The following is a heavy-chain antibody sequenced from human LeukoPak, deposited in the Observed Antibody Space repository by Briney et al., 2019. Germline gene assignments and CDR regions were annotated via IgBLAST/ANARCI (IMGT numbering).Heavy chain of an antibody. CDR2: IYHSGST. D-gene: IGHD3-10*01. CDR1: GGSFSGYY. Sequence: PSETLSLTCAVYGGSFSGYYWGWIRQPPGKGLEWIGSIYHSGSTYYNPSLKSRVTISVDTSKNQFSLKLSSVTAADTAVYYCAAGSGSDYYYYYMDVWGKGTTVTVSS. J-gene: IGHJ6*03. CDR3: AAGSGSDYYYYYMDV. V-gene: IGHV4-38-2*01.